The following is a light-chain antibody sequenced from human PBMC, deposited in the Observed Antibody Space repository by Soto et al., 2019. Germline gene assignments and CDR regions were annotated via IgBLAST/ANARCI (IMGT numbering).Light chain of an antibody. CDR3: QQRGNWPPRYT. CDR1: QSVSSY. CDR2: DAS. Sequence: EIVLTQSPATLSLPPGERATLSFRASQSVSSYLAWYQHKPGQAPRLLIYDASNRATGIPARFSGSGSGTDFALTISSLEPEDFAVYYCQQRGNWPPRYTFGQGTKLEIK. V-gene: IGKV3-11*01. J-gene: IGKJ2*01.